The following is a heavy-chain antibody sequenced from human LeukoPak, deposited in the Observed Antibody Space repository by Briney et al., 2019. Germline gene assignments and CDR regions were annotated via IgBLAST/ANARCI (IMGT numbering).Heavy chain of an antibody. CDR3: ARERPPGDSSNWFLEGYFDI. V-gene: IGHV1-69*05. CDR2: IIPIFGTA. D-gene: IGHD6-13*01. CDR1: GGTFSSYA. J-gene: IGHJ4*02. Sequence: SVKVSCKASGGTFSSYAITWVRQAPGQGLEWMGRIIPIFGTANYAQKFQGRVTITTDESTSTAYMELSTLGSDDTAVYYCARERPPGDSSNWFLEGYFDIWGQGTLVTVSS.